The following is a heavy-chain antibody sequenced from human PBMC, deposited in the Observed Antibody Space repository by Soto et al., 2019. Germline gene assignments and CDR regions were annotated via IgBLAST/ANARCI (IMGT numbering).Heavy chain of an antibody. CDR3: ATKAEIAARHDY. D-gene: IGHD6-6*01. CDR1: GFTFSSYS. Sequence: GGSLRLSCAASGFTFSSYSMNWVRQAPGKGLEWVSSISSSSSYIYYADSVKGRFTISRDNAKNSLYLQMNSLRAEDTAVYYCATKAEIAARHDYWGQGTLVTVSS. CDR2: ISSSSSYI. V-gene: IGHV3-21*01. J-gene: IGHJ4*02.